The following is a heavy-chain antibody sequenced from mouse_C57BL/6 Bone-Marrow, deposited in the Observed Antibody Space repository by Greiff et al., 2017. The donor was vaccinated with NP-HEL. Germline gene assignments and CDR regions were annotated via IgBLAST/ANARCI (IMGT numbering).Heavy chain of an antibody. J-gene: IGHJ3*01. CDR2: INPNNGGT. V-gene: IGHV1-26*01. Sequence: VQLQLSGPELVKPGASVKISCKASGYTFTDYYMNWVKQSHGKSLEWIGDINPNNGGTSYNQKFKGKATLTVDKSSSTAYMELRSLTSEDSAVYYCARSTDYYSPAWFAYWGQGTLVTVSA. CDR1: GYTFTDYY. CDR3: ARSTDYYSPAWFAY. D-gene: IGHD2-12*01.